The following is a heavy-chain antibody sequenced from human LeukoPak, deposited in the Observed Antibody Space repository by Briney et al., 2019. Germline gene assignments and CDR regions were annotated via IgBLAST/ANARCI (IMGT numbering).Heavy chain of an antibody. CDR3: ARPWELPPAAFDI. V-gene: IGHV4-38-2*02. Sequence: SETLSLTCTVSGYSVSSGYYWGWIRQPPGKGLEWIGSIYHSGSTYYNPSLKSRVTISVDTSKNQFSLKLSSVTAADTAVYYCARPWELPPAAFDIWGQGTMVTVSS. D-gene: IGHD1-26*01. CDR2: IYHSGST. CDR1: GYSVSSGYY. J-gene: IGHJ3*02.